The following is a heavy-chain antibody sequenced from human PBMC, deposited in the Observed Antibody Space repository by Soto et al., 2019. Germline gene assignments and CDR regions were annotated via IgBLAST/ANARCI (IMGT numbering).Heavy chain of an antibody. CDR1: GYTFTSYA. J-gene: IGHJ5*02. CDR3: ARTGTTFWSCCFDP. CDR2: INAGNGNT. V-gene: IGHV1-3*01. D-gene: IGHD1-7*01. Sequence: VKVSCKASGYTFTSYAMHWVRQAPGQRLEWMGWINAGNGNTKYSQKFQGRVTIIRDTSASTAYMELSSLRSEDTAVYYCARTGTTFWSCCFDPWGQGTLVTVSS.